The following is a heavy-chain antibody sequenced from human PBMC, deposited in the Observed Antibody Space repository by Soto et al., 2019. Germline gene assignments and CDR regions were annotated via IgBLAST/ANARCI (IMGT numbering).Heavy chain of an antibody. CDR1: GFTFSSYG. V-gene: IGHV3-30*18. J-gene: IGHJ6*02. CDR3: AKDRRTNYYYGMDV. CDR2: ISYDGSNK. Sequence: QVQLVESGGGVVQPGRSLRLSCAASGFTFSSYGMHWVRQAPGKGLEWVAVISYDGSNKYYADSVKGRFTISRDNCKNTLYLQMNSLRAEDKAVYYCAKDRRTNYYYGMDVWGQGTKVTVSS.